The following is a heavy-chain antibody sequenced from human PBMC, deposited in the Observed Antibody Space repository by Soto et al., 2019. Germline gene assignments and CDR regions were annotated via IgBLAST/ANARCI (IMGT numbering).Heavy chain of an antibody. D-gene: IGHD4-17*01. CDR2: IYYSGST. V-gene: IGHV4-39*01. CDR3: ARHGKLSYGDFDY. CDR1: GGSISSSSYY. Sequence: SETLSLTCTVSGGSISSSSYYWGWIRQPPGKGLEWIGSIYYSGSTYYNPSLKSRVTISVDTSKNQFSLKLSSVTAADTAVYYCARHGKLSYGDFDYWGQGTLVTVYS. J-gene: IGHJ4*02.